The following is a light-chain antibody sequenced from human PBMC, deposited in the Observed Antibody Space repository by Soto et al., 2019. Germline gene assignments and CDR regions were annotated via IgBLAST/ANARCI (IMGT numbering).Light chain of an antibody. V-gene: IGLV2-14*01. J-gene: IGLJ2*01. CDR1: SSDVGAYNY. CDR3: SSYTTSSTVV. Sequence: QSALTQPASVSGSPGQSITISCTGTSSDVGAYNYVSWFQQLPGQAPKLMLYDVSNRPSGISTRFSGSKSGNTASLTISGLQAEDEADYYCSSYTTSSTVVFGGGTKLTVL. CDR2: DVS.